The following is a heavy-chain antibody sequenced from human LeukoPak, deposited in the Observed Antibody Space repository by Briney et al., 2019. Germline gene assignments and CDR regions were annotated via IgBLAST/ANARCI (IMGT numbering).Heavy chain of an antibody. J-gene: IGHJ4*02. D-gene: IGHD3-22*01. CDR3: ARDLTHRRNYDNSGYQIVSAF. Sequence: SVKVSCKASRGTFSSYAINWVRQAPGQGLEWMGGIIPIFGTANYAQKFQGRVTITADESTSTAYMELSSLRSEDTAVYYCARDLTHRRNYDNSGYQIVSAFWGQGTLVTVSS. CDR1: RGTFSSYA. V-gene: IGHV1-69*13. CDR2: IIPIFGTA.